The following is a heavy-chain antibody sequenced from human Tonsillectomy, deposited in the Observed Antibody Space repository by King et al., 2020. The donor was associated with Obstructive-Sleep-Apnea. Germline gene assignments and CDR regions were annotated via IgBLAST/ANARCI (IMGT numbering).Heavy chain of an antibody. CDR1: GFNFDDYG. CDR3: AKDILQADTAQGGHSLGMDV. D-gene: IGHD5-18*01. J-gene: IGHJ6*02. CDR2: ISWNSGSI. Sequence: VQLVESGGGLVQPGGSLRLSCAASGFNFDDYGMHWVRQAPGKGLEWVSHISWNSGSIAYADSVKGRFTISRDNAKNSLYLQMTSLRAEDTALDYCAKDILQADTAQGGHSLGMDVWGQGTTVTVSS. V-gene: IGHV3-9*01.